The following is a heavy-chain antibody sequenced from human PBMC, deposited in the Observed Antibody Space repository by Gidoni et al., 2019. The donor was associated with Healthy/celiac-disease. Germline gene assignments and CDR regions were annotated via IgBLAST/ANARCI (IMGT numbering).Heavy chain of an antibody. V-gene: IGHV3-7*03. J-gene: IGHJ4*02. CDR2: IKQDGSEK. D-gene: IGHD2-15*01. CDR3: ATERYCSGGSCYSDFDY. Sequence: EVQLVESGGGLVQPGGSLRLSCAASGFTFSSYWMSWFRQAPGKGLEWVANIKQDGSEKYYVDSVKGRFTISRDNAKNSLYLQMNSLRAEDTAVYYCATERYCSGGSCYSDFDYWGQGTLVTVSS. CDR1: GFTFSSYW.